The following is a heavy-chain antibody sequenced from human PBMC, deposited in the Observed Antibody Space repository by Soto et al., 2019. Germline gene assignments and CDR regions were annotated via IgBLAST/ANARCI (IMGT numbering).Heavy chain of an antibody. Sequence: GGYAEVSCKVSGGRLSRYLISWAGHAPGQGLEWMGGSIPLFGTANYAKKFQGRVTITADDSTSTAYMELSSLRSEDTAVYYCARGGIAEAAQTATDDWGQGTLVTVSS. CDR2: SIPLFGTA. D-gene: IGHD6-13*01. J-gene: IGHJ4*02. V-gene: IGHV1-69*01. CDR1: GGRLSRYL. CDR3: ARGGIAEAAQTATDD.